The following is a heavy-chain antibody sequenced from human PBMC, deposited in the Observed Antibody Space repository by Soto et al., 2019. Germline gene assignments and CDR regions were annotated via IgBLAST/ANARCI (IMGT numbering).Heavy chain of an antibody. CDR3: ARGGGSDSFDY. V-gene: IGHV4-30-2*01. D-gene: IGHD1-26*01. CDR2: INHLETT. CDR1: GASITFGGYS. J-gene: IGHJ4*02. Sequence: SETLSLTCPVSGASITFGGYSWSWIRQTPGKGLEWIGYINHLETTFYNPSFESRLTLSIDRAKNQFSLKLHSMSAADRAVYFCARGGGSDSFDYWGQGILVTVSS.